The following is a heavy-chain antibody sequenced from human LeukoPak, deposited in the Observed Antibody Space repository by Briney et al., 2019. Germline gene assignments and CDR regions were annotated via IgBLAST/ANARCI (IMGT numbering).Heavy chain of an antibody. CDR3: ARSWRFCSGDSCYPIDY. CDR2: INPSGGST. V-gene: IGHV1-46*01. Sequence: ASVKVSCKASGYTFTSYDINWVRQAPGQGLEWMGIINPSGGSTGYAQKFQGRVTMTRDMSTSTVYMELSSLRSEDTAVYYCARSWRFCSGDSCYPIDYWGQGTLVTVSS. J-gene: IGHJ4*02. CDR1: GYTFTSYD. D-gene: IGHD2-15*01.